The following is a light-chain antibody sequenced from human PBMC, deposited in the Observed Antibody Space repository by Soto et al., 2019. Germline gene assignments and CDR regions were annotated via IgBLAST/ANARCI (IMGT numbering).Light chain of an antibody. CDR2: DVT. CDR1: SNDVGGDDY. V-gene: IGLV2-14*03. CDR3: SAHTFRSTGV. J-gene: IGLJ1*01. Sequence: QSALTQPASVSGSPGQSITISCTGTSNDVGGDDYVSWYQQYPGKAPKLMIYDVTNRPSGVSIRFSGSKSGNTASLTISGLQAEDEADDYCSAHTFRSTGVFGTGTKLTVL.